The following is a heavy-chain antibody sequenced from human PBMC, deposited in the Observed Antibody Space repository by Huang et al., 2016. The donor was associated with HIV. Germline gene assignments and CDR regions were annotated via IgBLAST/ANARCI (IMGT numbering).Heavy chain of an antibody. CDR3: ARDVLRGLGYFDV. Sequence: QVQLVESGGGVVQPGGSLRLACAASGFTFSNYPMHWVRQAPGKGLGWGAFISYEDGSTTYFADSVKGRFTISRDNSKNTVYLQMSSLRADDTAVFYCARDVLRGLGYFDVWGRGTLVTVSS. CDR2: ISYEDGSTT. V-gene: IGHV3-30-3*01. J-gene: IGHJ2*01. D-gene: IGHD4-17*01. CDR1: GFTFSNYP.